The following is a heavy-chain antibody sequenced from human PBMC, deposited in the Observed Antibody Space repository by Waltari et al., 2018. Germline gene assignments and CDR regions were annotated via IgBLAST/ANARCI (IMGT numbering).Heavy chain of an antibody. CDR3: ARDGITIFGVVIRGKYYFDY. D-gene: IGHD3-3*01. CDR2: IYYSGST. Sequence: QLQLQESGPGLVKPSETLSLTCTVSGGSISSSSYYWGWIRQPPGKGLEWIGSIYYSGSTYHNPSLKSRVTISVDTSKNQFSLKLSSVTAADTAVYYCARDGITIFGVVIRGKYYFDYWGQGTLVTVSS. V-gene: IGHV4-39*07. CDR1: GGSISSSSYY. J-gene: IGHJ4*02.